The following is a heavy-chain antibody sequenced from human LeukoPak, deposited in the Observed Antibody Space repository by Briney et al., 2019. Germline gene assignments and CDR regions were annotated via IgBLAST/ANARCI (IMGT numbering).Heavy chain of an antibody. Sequence: PSETLSLTCTVSGYSISSGYYWGWIRQPPGKGLEWIGTIYHSGSTYCNPSLKSRVTISVDTSKNQFSLKLKSVTAADTAVYYCAGSEGSLGSSSWYGYDAFDIWGQGTMVTVSS. CDR2: IYHSGST. CDR3: AGSEGSLGSSSWYGYDAFDI. V-gene: IGHV4-38-2*02. J-gene: IGHJ3*02. D-gene: IGHD6-13*01. CDR1: GYSISSGYY.